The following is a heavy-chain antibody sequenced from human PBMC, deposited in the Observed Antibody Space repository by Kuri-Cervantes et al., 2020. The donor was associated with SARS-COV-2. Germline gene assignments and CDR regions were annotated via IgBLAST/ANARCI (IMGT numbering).Heavy chain of an antibody. D-gene: IGHD2-21*01. CDR3: AKDRVGVQDF. V-gene: IGHV3-23*01. Sequence: GGSLRLSCAASGFTFSSYAMSWVRQAPGKGLEWVSAISGSGGSTYYADSVKGRFTISRDNSKNTLYLQMKSLRSEDTAMYYCAKDRVGVQDFWGQGTLVNVSS. CDR2: ISGSGGST. J-gene: IGHJ4*02. CDR1: GFTFSSYA.